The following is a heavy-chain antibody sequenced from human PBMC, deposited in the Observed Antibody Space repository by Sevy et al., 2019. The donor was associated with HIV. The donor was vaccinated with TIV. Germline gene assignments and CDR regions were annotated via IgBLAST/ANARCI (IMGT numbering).Heavy chain of an antibody. CDR1: GFTISDYY. CDR3: ARDHVKDGDLGDYYYYAMDV. J-gene: IGHJ6*02. D-gene: IGHD4-17*01. CDR2: ISGSGDTI. Sequence: GGSLRLSCAASGFTISDYYMSWIRQAPGKGLEWLSYISGSGDTIYYADSVKGRFTISRDNAKNSLYLEMNGLKAEDTAVYYGARDHVKDGDLGDYYYYAMDVWGQGTSVTVSS. V-gene: IGHV3-11*01.